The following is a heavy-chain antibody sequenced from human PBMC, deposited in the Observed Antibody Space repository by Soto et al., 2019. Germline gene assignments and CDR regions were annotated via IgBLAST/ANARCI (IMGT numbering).Heavy chain of an antibody. CDR1: GFTFSSYA. Sequence: QVQLVESGGGVVQPGRSLRLSCAASGFTFSSYAMHWVRQAPGKGLEWVAVISYDGSNKYYADSVKGRFTISRDNSKNPLYLQMNRLIAEDTAVYYCARPLWRDDYNWGYFDLWGRGTLVTVSS. CDR2: ISYDGSNK. J-gene: IGHJ2*01. D-gene: IGHD4-4*01. CDR3: ARPLWRDDYNWGYFDL. V-gene: IGHV3-30-3*01.